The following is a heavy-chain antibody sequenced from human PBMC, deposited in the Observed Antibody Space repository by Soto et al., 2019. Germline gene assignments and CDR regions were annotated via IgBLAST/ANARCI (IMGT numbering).Heavy chain of an antibody. CDR1: GGSISSSSYY. J-gene: IGHJ4*02. CDR2: IYYSGST. D-gene: IGHD1-26*01. Sequence: QLQLQESGPGLVKPSETLSLTCTVSGGSISSSSYYWGWIRQPPGKGLEWIGSIYYSGSTYYNPSHSSRVTISVDTSKNQFSLQLSSVTAADTAVYYCARLVVGATWDLRYCFDYWGQGTLVTVSS. CDR3: ARLVVGATWDLRYCFDY. V-gene: IGHV4-39*01.